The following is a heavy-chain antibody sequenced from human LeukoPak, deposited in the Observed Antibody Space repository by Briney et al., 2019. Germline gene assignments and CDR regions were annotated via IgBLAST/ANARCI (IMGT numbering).Heavy chain of an antibody. J-gene: IGHJ3*02. CDR2: ISYDGSNK. CDR3: ARPTSVGYYYDSSGYFPDAFDI. Sequence: GRSLRLSCAASGFTFSSYVMHWVRQAPGKGLEWVAVISYDGSNKYYADSVKGRFTISRDNSKNTLYLQMNSLRAEDTAVYYCARPTSVGYYYDSSGYFPDAFDIWGQGTMVTVSS. CDR1: GFTFSSYV. D-gene: IGHD3-22*01. V-gene: IGHV3-30*03.